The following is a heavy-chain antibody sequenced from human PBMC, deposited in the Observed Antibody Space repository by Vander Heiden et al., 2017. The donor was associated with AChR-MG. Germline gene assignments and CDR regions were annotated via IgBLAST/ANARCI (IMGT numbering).Heavy chain of an antibody. CDR2: INHSGST. CDR3: ARGGSRSGYELYRGSRRAFDI. Sequence: QLQLQPRGARPLKPPETLSRTCVVYRGPSSGDYWSWIRQPPWKGLGWIGEINHSGSTNYTPTLKGRVTIAVDTSKNQFSLKLSAVTAADTAVYYCARGGSRSGYELYRGSRRAFDIWGQGTLVTVSS. D-gene: IGHD5-12*01. J-gene: IGHJ3*02. CDR1: RGPSSGDY. V-gene: IGHV4-34*01.